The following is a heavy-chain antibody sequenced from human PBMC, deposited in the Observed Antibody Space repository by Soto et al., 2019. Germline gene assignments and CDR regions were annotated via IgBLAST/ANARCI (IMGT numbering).Heavy chain of an antibody. V-gene: IGHV1-18*01. CDR1: GYTFTSYG. CDR3: ARDWGLRGYYYYGMDV. J-gene: IGHJ6*02. Sequence: ASVKVSCKASGYTFTSYGITWARQAPGQGLEWMGWISAYNGNTNYAQKLQGRVTMTTDTSTSTAYMELRSLRSDDTAVYYCARDWGLRGYYYYGMDVWGQGTTVTVSS. D-gene: IGHD3-16*01. CDR2: ISAYNGNT.